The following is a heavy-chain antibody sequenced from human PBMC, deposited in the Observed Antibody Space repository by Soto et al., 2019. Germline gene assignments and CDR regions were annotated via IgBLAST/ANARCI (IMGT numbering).Heavy chain of an antibody. Sequence: SETLSLTCTVSGGSISSRGYYWGWIRQPPGKGLEWIGTIYYSGSTYYNPSLKSRVTISVDTSKNQFSLKLSSVTAADTAVYYCSGFLGYCSSTSCYRVWFDPWGQGTLVTVSS. CDR1: GGSISSRGYY. CDR2: IYYSGST. CDR3: SGFLGYCSSTSCYRVWFDP. J-gene: IGHJ5*02. D-gene: IGHD2-2*02. V-gene: IGHV4-39*01.